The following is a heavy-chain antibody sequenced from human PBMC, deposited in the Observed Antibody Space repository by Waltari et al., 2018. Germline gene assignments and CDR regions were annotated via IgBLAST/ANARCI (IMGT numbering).Heavy chain of an antibody. D-gene: IGHD3-22*01. J-gene: IGHJ3*02. CDR2: VFVSGDT. CDR1: DDSISNDNSF. V-gene: IGHV4-61*02. Sequence: QVQLQESGPGLVNPSQTLSLTCTVTDDSISNDNSFWNWMRQPAGKGLEWIGRVFVSGDTNYKHSLMGRVTISIDTSKNQFSLNLSSVTAADTAVYYCARGFDTGGYLRAFDIWGQGTMVTVSS. CDR3: ARGFDTGGYLRAFDI.